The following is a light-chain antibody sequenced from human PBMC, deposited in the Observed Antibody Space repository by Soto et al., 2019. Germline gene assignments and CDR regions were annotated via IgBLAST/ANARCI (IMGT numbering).Light chain of an antibody. CDR2: DAS. Sequence: DIQMTQSPSTLSASVGDRVTIACRASQSISRWLAWYQQKTGKAPKVLIYDASTLESGVPSRFSGSGSGTDFTLTISSLQPDDFATYYCQQYNTYSTWTLGQGTKVEIK. J-gene: IGKJ1*01. V-gene: IGKV1-5*01. CDR1: QSISRW. CDR3: QQYNTYSTWT.